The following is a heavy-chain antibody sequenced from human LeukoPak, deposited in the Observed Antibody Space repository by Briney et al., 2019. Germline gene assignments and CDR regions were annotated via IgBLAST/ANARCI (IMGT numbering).Heavy chain of an antibody. V-gene: IGHV4-34*01. CDR3: ARGLSAIVH. CDR1: GGSFSGYY. J-gene: IGHJ4*02. CDR2: INRSGST. Sequence: RASETLSLTCAVYGGSFSGYYRTWIRQPPGMGLEWIGEINRSGSTNYNPSLKSRVTISVDTSKNQFSLKLRSVTAADTGVYYCARGLSAIVHWGQGTLVTVSS. D-gene: IGHD2-21*02.